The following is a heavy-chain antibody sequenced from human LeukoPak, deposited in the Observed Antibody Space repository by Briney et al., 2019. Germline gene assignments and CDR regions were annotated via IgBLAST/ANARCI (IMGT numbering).Heavy chain of an antibody. CDR2: IYYSGST. CDR1: GYSISSSYY. D-gene: IGHD3-16*01. Sequence: PSETLSLTCAVSGYSISSSYYWSWIRQPPGKGLEWIGYIYYSGSTNYNPSLKSRVTISVDTSKNQFSLKLSSVTAADTAVYYCARDRGGSDPRFAFDIWGQGTMVTVSS. J-gene: IGHJ3*02. CDR3: ARDRGGSDPRFAFDI. V-gene: IGHV4-61*01.